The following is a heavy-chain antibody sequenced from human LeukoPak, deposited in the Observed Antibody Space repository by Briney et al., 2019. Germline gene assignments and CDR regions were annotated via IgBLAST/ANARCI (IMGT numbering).Heavy chain of an antibody. J-gene: IGHJ4*02. CDR3: ARRLGYCSDGSCYSLNY. D-gene: IGHD2-15*01. CDR2: MNPNGGNT. CDR1: GYTFTSYD. Sequence: ASVKVSCKASGYTFTSYDINWVRQATGQGLEWMGWMNPNGGNTGYAQKFQGRVAMTRNSSISTAYMELSSLRSEDTAVYYCARRLGYCSDGSCYSLNYWGQGTRVTVSS. V-gene: IGHV1-8*01.